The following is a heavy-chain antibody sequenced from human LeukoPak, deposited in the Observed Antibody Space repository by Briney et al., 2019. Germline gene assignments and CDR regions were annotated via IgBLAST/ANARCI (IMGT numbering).Heavy chain of an antibody. D-gene: IGHD6-19*01. V-gene: IGHV3-53*01. J-gene: IGHJ4*02. CDR3: ARDFRRQWLVRYFDY. Sequence: GGSLRLSCAASGFTVSSNYISWVRQAPGKGLEWVSVIYSGGGTNYADSVKGRFTISRDNSKNTLYLQMNSLRAEDTAVYYCARDFRRQWLVRYFDYWGQGTLVTVSS. CDR2: IYSGGGT. CDR1: GFTVSSNY.